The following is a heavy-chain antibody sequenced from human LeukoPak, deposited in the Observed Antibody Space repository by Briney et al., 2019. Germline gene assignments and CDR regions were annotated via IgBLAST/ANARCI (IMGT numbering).Heavy chain of an antibody. J-gene: IGHJ4*02. V-gene: IGHV3-66*02. D-gene: IGHD3-3*01. CDR1: GFTVSSNY. Sequence: GGSLRLSCAASGFTVSSNYMSWDRQAPGKGLEWVSVIYSGGSTYYADSVKGRFTISRDNSKNTLYLQMNSLRAEDTAVYYCARDGITIFGVVTYDYWGQGTLVTVSS. CDR2: IYSGGST. CDR3: ARDGITIFGVVTYDY.